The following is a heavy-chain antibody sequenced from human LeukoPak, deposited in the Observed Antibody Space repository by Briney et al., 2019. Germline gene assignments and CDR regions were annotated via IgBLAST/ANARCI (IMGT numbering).Heavy chain of an antibody. Sequence: GRSLRLSCAAAGFTFSSYGMHWVRQAPGKGLEWVAVISYDGSNKYYADSVKGRFTISRDNSKNTLYLQMNGLRAEDTAVYYCAKIPRAATQSSYWGQGTLVTVSS. CDR2: ISYDGSNK. CDR1: GFTFSSYG. V-gene: IGHV3-30*18. J-gene: IGHJ4*02. D-gene: IGHD2-15*01. CDR3: AKIPRAATQSSY.